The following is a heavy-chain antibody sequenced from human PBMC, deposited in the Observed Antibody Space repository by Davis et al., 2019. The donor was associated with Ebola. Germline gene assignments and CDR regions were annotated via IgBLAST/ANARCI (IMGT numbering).Heavy chain of an antibody. CDR1: SGSINNYY. D-gene: IGHD1/OR15-1a*01. V-gene: IGHV4-59*12. Sequence: SETLSLTCTVSSGSINNYYWSWIRQPPGKGLEWIGYIYYSGSTNYNPSLKSRVTISVDTSKNQFSLKLSSVTAADTAVYYCARFRRTFYYYYGMDVWGQGTTVTVSS. CDR3: ARFRRTFYYYYGMDV. CDR2: IYYSGST. J-gene: IGHJ6*02.